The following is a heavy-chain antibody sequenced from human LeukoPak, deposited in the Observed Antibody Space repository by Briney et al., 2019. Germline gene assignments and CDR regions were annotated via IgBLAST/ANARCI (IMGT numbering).Heavy chain of an antibody. J-gene: IGHJ4*02. D-gene: IGHD5-18*01. CDR3: AGRVTGYSSGYVY. CDR1: GFTSIAYA. Sequence: GGSLRLPCVGSGFTSIAYALTWARQAPGKGLEWVSGISGGGVTTYYADSVKGRFTISRDNSENTVYLQMNNLRAEDTALYYCAGRVTGYSSGYVYWGQGTLVTVSS. V-gene: IGHV3-23*01. CDR2: ISGGGVTT.